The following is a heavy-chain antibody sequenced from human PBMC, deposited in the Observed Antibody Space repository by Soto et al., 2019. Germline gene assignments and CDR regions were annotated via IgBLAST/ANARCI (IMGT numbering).Heavy chain of an antibody. D-gene: IGHD4-17*01. Sequence: TLSLTCTVSGGSISSGGYYWSWIRQHPGKGLEWIGYIYYSGSTYYNPSLKSRVTISVDTSKNQFSLKLSSVTAADTAVYYCARERFQVRFPSPYGDYAAGWFDPWGQGTLVTVSS. J-gene: IGHJ5*02. CDR2: IYYSGST. CDR3: ARERFQVRFPSPYGDYAAGWFDP. CDR1: GGSISSGGYY. V-gene: IGHV4-31*03.